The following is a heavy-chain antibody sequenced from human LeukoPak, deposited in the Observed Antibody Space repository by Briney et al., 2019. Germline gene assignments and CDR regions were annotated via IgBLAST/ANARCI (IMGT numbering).Heavy chain of an antibody. D-gene: IGHD5-18*01. Sequence: GGSLRLSCTVSGFTVSSNSMSWVRQTPGKGLEWVSFIYSDNTHYSDSVKGRFTISRDNSKHTLYLQMNSLRAEDTAVYYCARGQRRHTDMAPSFDYWGQGTLVTVSS. CDR1: GFTVSSNS. CDR3: ARGQRRHTDMAPSFDY. CDR2: IYSDNT. V-gene: IGHV3-66*03. J-gene: IGHJ4*02.